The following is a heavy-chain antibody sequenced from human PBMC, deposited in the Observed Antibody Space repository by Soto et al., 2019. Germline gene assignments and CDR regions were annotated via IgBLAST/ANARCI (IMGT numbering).Heavy chain of an antibody. CDR3: ARWLQLFWYFDL. CDR2: IKENGSEK. D-gene: IGHD5-12*01. J-gene: IGHJ2*01. V-gene: IGHV3-7*01. CDR1: GFTFSSYW. Sequence: EVQLVESGGGLVQPGGSLRLSCAASGFTFSSYWMSWVRQAPGKGLEWVANIKENGSEKYYVDSVKGRSTISRDNGKDSLYLQMNSLRAEDTAVYYCARWLQLFWYFDLWGRGTLVTVSS.